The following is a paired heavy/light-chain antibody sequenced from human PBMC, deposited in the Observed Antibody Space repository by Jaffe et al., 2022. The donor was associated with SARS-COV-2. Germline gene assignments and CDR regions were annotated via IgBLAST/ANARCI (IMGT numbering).Heavy chain of an antibody. J-gene: IGHJ6*02. V-gene: IGHV3-7*01. CDR1: GLSFSRLW. CDR3: ASGKLFYYYAMDV. CDR2: IKQDGSEK. Sequence: EVQLVESGGGLVQPGGSLRLSCAASGLSFSRLWMYWVRQAPGKGLEWVANIKQDGSEKYYVDSVRGRFAISRDNAKNSLSLQMNSLRAEDTAVYYCASGKLFYYYAMDVWGHGTTVTVSS. D-gene: IGHD1-1*01.
Light chain of an antibody. Sequence: DIQMTQSPPSLSASVGDRVTISCRASQSISDFLNWYQHKPGQAPKLLIYAASSLQGGVPSRFSGSGSGTEFTLTISSLQPEDFATYFCQQSYSTPQTFGPGTKVDIK. CDR3: QQSYSTPQT. V-gene: IGKV1-39*01. CDR1: QSISDF. J-gene: IGKJ3*01. CDR2: AAS.